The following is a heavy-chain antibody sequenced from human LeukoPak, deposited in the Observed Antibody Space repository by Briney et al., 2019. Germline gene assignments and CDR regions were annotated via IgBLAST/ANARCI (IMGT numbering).Heavy chain of an antibody. CDR2: IIPILGIA. V-gene: IGHV1-69*04. CDR1: GGTFSSYA. D-gene: IGHD2-15*01. J-gene: IGHJ3*02. Sequence: GASVKVSCTASGGTFSSYAISWVRQAPGQGLEWMGRIIPILGIANYAQKFQGRVTITADKSTSTAYMELSSLRSEDTAVYYCARYCSGGSCYTPDAFDIWGQGTMVTVSS. CDR3: ARYCSGGSCYTPDAFDI.